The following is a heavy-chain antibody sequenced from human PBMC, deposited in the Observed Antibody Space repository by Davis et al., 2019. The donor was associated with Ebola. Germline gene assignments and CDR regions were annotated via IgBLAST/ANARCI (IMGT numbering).Heavy chain of an antibody. Sequence: GESLKISCAASGFTFSNYDMSWVRHVPGKGLEWVSTISASEGHTHYSDSVRGRFTISRDNSKNTLYLQMNSLRAEDTATYYCARYCHYNDCSYFDWWGQGTMVAVSS. V-gene: IGHV3-23*01. D-gene: IGHD2-15*01. CDR1: GFTFSNYD. CDR2: ISASEGHT. J-gene: IGHJ4*02. CDR3: ARYCHYNDCSYFDW.